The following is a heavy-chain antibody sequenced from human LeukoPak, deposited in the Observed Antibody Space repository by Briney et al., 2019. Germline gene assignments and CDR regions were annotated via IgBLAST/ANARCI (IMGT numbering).Heavy chain of an antibody. CDR3: ARSHYYDFWSGYGGYYMDV. V-gene: IGHV4-59*08. Sequence: SETLSLTCTVSGGSISSYYWSWIRQPPGKGLEWIGYIYYSGSTNYNPSLKSRVTISVDTSKNQFSLKLSSVTAADTAVYYCARSHYYDFWSGYGGYYMDVWGKGTTVTVSS. D-gene: IGHD3-3*01. CDR1: GGSISSYY. CDR2: IYYSGST. J-gene: IGHJ6*03.